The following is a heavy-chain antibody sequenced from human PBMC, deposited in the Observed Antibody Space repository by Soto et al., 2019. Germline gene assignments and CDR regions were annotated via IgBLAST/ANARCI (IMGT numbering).Heavy chain of an antibody. V-gene: IGHV4-59*01. D-gene: IGHD2-15*01. CDR1: GGSISSYY. CDR3: ARGGISGIVVVVAYDAFDI. CDR2: IYYSGST. J-gene: IGHJ3*02. Sequence: PSETLSLTCTVSGGSISSYYWSWIRQPPGKGLEWIGYIYYSGSTNYNPSLKSRVTISVDTSKNQFSLKPSSVTAADTAVYYCARGGISGIVVVVAYDAFDIWGQGTMVTVSS.